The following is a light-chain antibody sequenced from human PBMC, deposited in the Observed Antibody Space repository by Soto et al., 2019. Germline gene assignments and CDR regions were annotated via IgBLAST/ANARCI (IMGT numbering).Light chain of an antibody. CDR1: QRVSSSY. CDR3: QQYDT. Sequence: EIVLTQSPGTLSLSPGERATLSCRASQRVSSSYLAWYQQKPGQAPRLLIYGASSRATGIPDRFSGSGSGTDFTLTISRLEPEHFAVYYCQQYDTFGQGTRLEIK. J-gene: IGKJ5*01. CDR2: GAS. V-gene: IGKV3-20*01.